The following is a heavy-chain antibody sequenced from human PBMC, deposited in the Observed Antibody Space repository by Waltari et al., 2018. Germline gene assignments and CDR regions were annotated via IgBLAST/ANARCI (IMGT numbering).Heavy chain of an antibody. CDR3: AREPLKYQLLNAFDI. V-gene: IGHV4-30-4*08. CDR2: IYYSGST. D-gene: IGHD2-2*01. CDR1: GGSISSGDYY. Sequence: QVQLQESGPGLVKPSQTLSPTCTVSGGSISSGDYYWSWIRTPPGKGLEWIGYIYYSGSTYYNPSLKSRVTISVDTSKNQFSLKLSSVTAADTAVYYCAREPLKYQLLNAFDIWGQGTMVTVSS. J-gene: IGHJ3*02.